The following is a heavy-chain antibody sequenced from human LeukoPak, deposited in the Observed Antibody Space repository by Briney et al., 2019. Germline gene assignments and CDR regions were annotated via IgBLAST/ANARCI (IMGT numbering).Heavy chain of an antibody. J-gene: IGHJ3*01. Sequence: SVKVSCEASGGTFSSYAISWVRQAPGQGLEWMGRIIPILGIANYAQKFQGRVTITADKSTSTAYMELSSLRSEDTAVYYCARVNYYDSSGPGRAFDVWGQGTMVTVSS. CDR1: GGTFSSYA. V-gene: IGHV1-69*04. CDR2: IIPILGIA. CDR3: ARVNYYDSSGPGRAFDV. D-gene: IGHD3-22*01.